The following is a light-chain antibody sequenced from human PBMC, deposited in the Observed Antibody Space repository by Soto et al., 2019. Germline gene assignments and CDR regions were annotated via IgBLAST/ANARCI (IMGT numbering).Light chain of an antibody. Sequence: EIVLTQSPVTLSLSPGERATLSCRASQTMRSSHLAWYQQKPGQAPRLLFYHASRRATGTPDRFSGSGSGADFTLTISRLEPEDFAVYSCQQYGSSPTTFGQGTRLEIK. CDR3: QQYGSSPTT. CDR2: HAS. CDR1: QTMRSSH. V-gene: IGKV3-20*01. J-gene: IGKJ5*01.